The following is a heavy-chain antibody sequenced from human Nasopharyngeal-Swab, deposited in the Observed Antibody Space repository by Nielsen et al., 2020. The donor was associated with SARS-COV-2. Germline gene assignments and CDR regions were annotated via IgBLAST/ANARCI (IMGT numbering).Heavy chain of an antibody. D-gene: IGHD6-13*01. V-gene: IGHV3-23*01. CDR2: INGVGVST. CDR3: AKALLSNSWVHYDYYGLDV. CDR1: GFIFNNYA. J-gene: IGHJ6*02. Sequence: GGSLRLSCAASGFIFNNYAMTWVRQAPGKGLQWVSAINGVGVSTYYADSVKGRFTISRDNSKNTMYLQMNSLRAEDTALYYCAKALLSNSWVHYDYYGLDVWGQGTTVTVSS.